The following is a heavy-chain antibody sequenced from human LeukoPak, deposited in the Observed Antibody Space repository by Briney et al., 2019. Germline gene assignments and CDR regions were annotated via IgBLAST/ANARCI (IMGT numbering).Heavy chain of an antibody. CDR3: ARDVGSAGDYDNAFDI. CDR1: GYTFTGYY. D-gene: IGHD4-17*01. CDR2: INPNSGGT. J-gene: IGHJ3*02. Sequence: ASVKVSCKASGYTFTGYYMHWVRQAPGQGLEWMGWINPNSGGTSYAQRFQGRVTMTRDTSISTAYMELSRLRSGDTAVYYCARDVGSAGDYDNAFDIWGQGTMVTVSS. V-gene: IGHV1-2*02.